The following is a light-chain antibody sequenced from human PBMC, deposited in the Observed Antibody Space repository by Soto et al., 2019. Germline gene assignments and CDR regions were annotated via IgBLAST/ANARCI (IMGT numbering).Light chain of an antibody. CDR3: QHYGASPWT. J-gene: IGKJ1*01. Sequence: NVLTQSPGTLSLSPGQRATLSCRASQSLSGSYLAWYQQKPGQAPRVLIYRASIRATGISDRFSGSGSGPDFTLTISRLEPEDFAVYYCQHYGASPWTFGQGTNVDIK. CDR1: QSLSGSY. CDR2: RAS. V-gene: IGKV3-20*01.